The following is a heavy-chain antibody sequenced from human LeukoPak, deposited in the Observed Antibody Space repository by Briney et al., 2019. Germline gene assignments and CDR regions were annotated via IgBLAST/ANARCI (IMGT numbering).Heavy chain of an antibody. CDR3: ARDGLSRDFLTGYYMGAFDI. CDR1: GYSISSGYY. CDR2: IYHSGST. V-gene: IGHV4-38-2*02. Sequence: PSETLSLTCTVSGYSISSGYYWGWIRQPPGKGLEWIGSIYHSGSTYYNPSLKSRVTISVDTSKNQFSLKLSSVTAADTAVYYCARDGLSRDFLTGYYMGAFDIWGPGTTVTVSS. J-gene: IGHJ3*02. D-gene: IGHD3-9*01.